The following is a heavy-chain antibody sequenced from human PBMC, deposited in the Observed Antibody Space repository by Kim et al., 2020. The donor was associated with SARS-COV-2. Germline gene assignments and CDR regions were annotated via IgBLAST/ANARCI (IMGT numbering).Heavy chain of an antibody. Sequence: GGSLRLSCAASGFTFSSYEMNWVRQAPGKGLEWVSYISSSGSTIYYADSVKGRFTISRDNAKNSLYLQMNSLRAEDTAVYYCARGDSSGWGPVYYFDYWGQGTLVTVSS. CDR1: GFTFSSYE. D-gene: IGHD6-19*01. J-gene: IGHJ4*02. CDR3: ARGDSSGWGPVYYFDY. V-gene: IGHV3-48*03. CDR2: ISSSGSTI.